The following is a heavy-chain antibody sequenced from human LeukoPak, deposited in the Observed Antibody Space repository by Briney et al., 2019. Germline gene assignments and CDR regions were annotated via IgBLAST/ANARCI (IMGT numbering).Heavy chain of an antibody. Sequence: ASVKVSCKASGYTFTSYYMHWVRQAPGQGLEWMGIINPSGGSTSYAQKFQGRVTMTGDMSTSTVYMELSSLRSEDTAVYYCASVTTVTTKGHGAFDIWGQGTMVTVSS. J-gene: IGHJ3*02. V-gene: IGHV1-46*01. CDR3: ASVTTVTTKGHGAFDI. CDR1: GYTFTSYY. CDR2: INPSGGST. D-gene: IGHD4-17*01.